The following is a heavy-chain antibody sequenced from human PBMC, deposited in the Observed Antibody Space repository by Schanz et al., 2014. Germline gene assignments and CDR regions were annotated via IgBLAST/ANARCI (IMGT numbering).Heavy chain of an antibody. CDR3: AKAADWPVTRFDP. CDR1: GFTFSGFW. D-gene: IGHD3-9*01. CDR2: LSEGGGGT. J-gene: IGHJ5*02. Sequence: EVQLAESGGGLVQPGGSLRLSCAASGFTFSGFWMTWVRQAPGKGLEWVSALSEGGGGTHYADSVRGRFTISSDSSKNTLYLQRSSLRADDTAVYYCAKAADWPVTRFDPWGQGTLVTVSS. V-gene: IGHV3-23*04.